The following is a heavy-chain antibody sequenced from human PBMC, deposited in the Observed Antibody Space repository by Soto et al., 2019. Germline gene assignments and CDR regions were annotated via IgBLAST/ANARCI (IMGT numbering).Heavy chain of an antibody. Sequence: QVQLQESGPGLVKPSQTLSLTCTVSGGSISSGGYYWSWIRQHPGKGLEWIGYIYYSGSTYYNPSLKSRVNISVDTSKNQFSLKLSSVTAADTAVYYCARTSNDYGFFDPWGQGTLVTVSS. D-gene: IGHD4-17*01. V-gene: IGHV4-31*03. CDR2: IYYSGST. CDR1: GGSISSGGYY. CDR3: ARTSNDYGFFDP. J-gene: IGHJ5*02.